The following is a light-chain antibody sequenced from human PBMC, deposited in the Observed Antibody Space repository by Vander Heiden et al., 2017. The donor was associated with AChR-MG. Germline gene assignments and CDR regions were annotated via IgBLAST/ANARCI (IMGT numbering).Light chain of an antibody. Sequence: QSVLTQPPSASGAPGQRVTISCTGSTSHLPAGSDVHWYQQLPGTAPKLLIYGNNNRPSGVPDRFSGSKSGTSASLAITGLQPEDEADYFCQSYDSKLSGWVFGGGAKLTVL. J-gene: IGLJ3*02. V-gene: IGLV1-40*01. CDR1: TSHLPAGSD. CDR2: GNN. CDR3: QSYDSKLSGWV.